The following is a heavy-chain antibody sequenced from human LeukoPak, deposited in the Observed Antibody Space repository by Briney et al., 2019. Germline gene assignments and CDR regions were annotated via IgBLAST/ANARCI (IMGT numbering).Heavy chain of an antibody. CDR2: FDPEDGET. CDR1: GYTFTNYG. Sequence: ASVKVSCKAFGYTFTNYGISWVRQAPGKGLEWMGGFDPEDGETIYAQKFQGRVTMTEDTSTDTAYMELSSLRSEDTAVYYCATVNPVLRYFDWLLGPFFDYWGQGTLVTVSS. J-gene: IGHJ4*02. V-gene: IGHV1-24*01. D-gene: IGHD3-9*01. CDR3: ATVNPVLRYFDWLLGPFFDY.